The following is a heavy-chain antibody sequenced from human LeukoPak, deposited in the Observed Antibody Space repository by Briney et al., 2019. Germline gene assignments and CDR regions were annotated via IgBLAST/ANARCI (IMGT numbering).Heavy chain of an antibody. CDR2: IYHSGTT. J-gene: IGHJ5*02. CDR3: ARDRGANWFDP. D-gene: IGHD3-10*01. Sequence: PSETLSLTCSVSNYSISRTYHWGWIRQPPGKGLEWIGTIYHSGTTYYSPSLKSRVTISIHTSKNQFSLKLSSVTAADTAVYYCARDRGANWFDPWGQGTLVTVSS. CDR1: NYSISRTYH. V-gene: IGHV4-38-2*02.